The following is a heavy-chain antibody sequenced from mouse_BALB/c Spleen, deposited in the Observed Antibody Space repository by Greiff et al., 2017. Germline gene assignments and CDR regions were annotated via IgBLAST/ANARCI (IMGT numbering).Heavy chain of an antibody. CDR3: AREGYDDSCYAMDY. Sequence: DVKLVESGGGLVKPGGSLKLSCAASGFTFSSYAMSWVRQTPEKGLEWVASISSGGSTYYPDSVKGRFTIPRDNARNILYLQMSSLRSEDTAMYYCAREGYDDSCYAMDYWGQGTSVTVSS. V-gene: IGHV5-6-5*01. CDR1: GFTFSSYA. D-gene: IGHD2-2*01. CDR2: ISSGGST. J-gene: IGHJ4*01.